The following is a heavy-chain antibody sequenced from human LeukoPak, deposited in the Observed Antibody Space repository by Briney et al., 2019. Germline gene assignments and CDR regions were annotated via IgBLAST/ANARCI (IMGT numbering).Heavy chain of an antibody. J-gene: IGHJ4*02. CDR1: GGTFSSYA. CDR3: ARTLLSVEMATTHFDY. V-gene: IGHV1-69*13. D-gene: IGHD5-24*01. Sequence: ASVNVSCKASGGTFSSYAISWVRQAPGQGREWMGGIIPIFGTANYAQKFQGRVTITADESTSTAYMELSSLRSEDTAVYYCARTLLSVEMATTHFDYWGRGTLVTVSS. CDR2: IIPIFGTA.